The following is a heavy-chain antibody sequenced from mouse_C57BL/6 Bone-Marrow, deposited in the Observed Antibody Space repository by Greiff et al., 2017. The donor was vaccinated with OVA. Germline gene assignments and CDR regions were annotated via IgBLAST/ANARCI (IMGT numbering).Heavy chain of an antibody. V-gene: IGHV1-69*01. J-gene: IGHJ3*01. CDR3: ASSGTYDYDGRFAY. CDR1: GYTFTSYW. CDR2: IDPSDSYT. D-gene: IGHD2-4*01. Sequence: QVQLKQPGAELVMPGASVKLSCKASGYTFTSYWMHWVKQRPGKGLEWIGEIDPSDSYTNYNQKFKGKSTLTVDKSYSTAYMQLSSLTSAYSAVYYCASSGTYDYDGRFAYWGQGTLVTVSS.